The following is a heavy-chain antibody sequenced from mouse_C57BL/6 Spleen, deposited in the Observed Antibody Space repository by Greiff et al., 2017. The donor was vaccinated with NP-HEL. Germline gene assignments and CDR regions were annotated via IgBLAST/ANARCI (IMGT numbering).Heavy chain of an antibody. J-gene: IGHJ1*01. Sequence: VESGGGLVKPGGSLKLSCAASGFTFSSHTMSGVRQTPEKRREWVATISGGGGNTYYPDSVKGRFTISRDNAKNTLYLQMSSLRSEDTALYYCARRGVTWYFDVWGSGTTVTVSS. CDR2: ISGGGGNT. CDR3: ARRGVTWYFDV. D-gene: IGHD2-2*01. V-gene: IGHV5-9*01. CDR1: GFTFSSHT.